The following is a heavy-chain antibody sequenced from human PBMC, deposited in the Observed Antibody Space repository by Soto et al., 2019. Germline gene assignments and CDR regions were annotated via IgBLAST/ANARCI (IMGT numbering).Heavy chain of an antibody. D-gene: IGHD3-22*01. J-gene: IGHJ3*02. CDR2: FDPEDGET. Sequence: ASVKVSCKVSGYTLTELSMHWVRQAPGKGLEWMGGFDPEDGETIYAQKFQGRVTMTEDTSTGTAYMELSSLRSEDTAVYYCATLYYYDSSGYREMAFDIWGQGTMVTVSS. CDR3: ATLYYYDSSGYREMAFDI. CDR1: GYTLTELS. V-gene: IGHV1-24*01.